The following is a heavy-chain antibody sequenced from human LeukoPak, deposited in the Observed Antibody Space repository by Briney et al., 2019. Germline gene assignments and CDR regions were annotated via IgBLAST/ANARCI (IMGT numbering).Heavy chain of an antibody. J-gene: IGHJ6*03. CDR2: IKQDGSEK. D-gene: IGHD6-6*01. V-gene: IGHV3-7*01. CDR1: GFTYSSYW. CDR3: AREWGYSSSRRYMDV. Sequence: GGSLRLSCAASGFTYSSYWMSWVRQAPGKGLEGVANIKQDGSEKYYVDSVKGRFTISRDNDKNSLYLQMNSLRAEDTAVYYCAREWGYSSSRRYMDVWGKGTTVTVSS.